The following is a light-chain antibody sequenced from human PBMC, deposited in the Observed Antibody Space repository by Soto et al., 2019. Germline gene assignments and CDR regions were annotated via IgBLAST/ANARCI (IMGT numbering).Light chain of an antibody. CDR3: QQHNDWPLT. J-gene: IGKJ4*01. CDR1: QTVTSN. Sequence: ERVMTQSPATLSVSPGERATLSCRASQTVTSNLAWYQQKPGQAPRLLIYAASTRATAFPARFSGSGSGTEFTLTISSLQSEDFAIYYCQQHNDWPLTFGGGTTVDIK. V-gene: IGKV3-15*01. CDR2: AAS.